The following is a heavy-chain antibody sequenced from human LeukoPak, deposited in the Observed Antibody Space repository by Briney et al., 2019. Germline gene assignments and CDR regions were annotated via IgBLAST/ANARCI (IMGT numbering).Heavy chain of an antibody. V-gene: IGHV5-51*01. CDR3: ATHAYNYGPYYFDY. D-gene: IGHD3-10*01. Sequence: NHGESLKISCKGSGYTFTNYWIGWVRQMPGKGQEWMGIIYPNDSDTKYNPSFQGQVTISADKSINTAYLQWSSLKASDTAMYYCATHAYNYGPYYFDYWGQGTLVTVSS. CDR1: GYTFTNYW. CDR2: IYPNDSDT. J-gene: IGHJ4*02.